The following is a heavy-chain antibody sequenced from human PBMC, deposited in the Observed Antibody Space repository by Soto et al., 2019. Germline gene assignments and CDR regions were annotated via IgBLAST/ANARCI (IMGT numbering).Heavy chain of an antibody. CDR3: ATGPAGYCFTTSCYSYFQH. D-gene: IGHD2-2*01. Sequence: SETLSLTCSFSGDSVTSHYLTWIRQSPEKGLEWIGYMHYTGFSHYNPSLKSRLTISVDRSKNQFTLQLTSVTVEDTAVYYCATGPAGYCFTTSCYSYFQHWAQGTLVTVSS. V-gene: IGHV4-59*02. J-gene: IGHJ1*01. CDR2: MHYTGFS. CDR1: GDSVTSHY.